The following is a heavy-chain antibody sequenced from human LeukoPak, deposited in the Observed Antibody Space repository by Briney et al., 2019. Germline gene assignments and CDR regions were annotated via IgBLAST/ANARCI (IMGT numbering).Heavy chain of an antibody. CDR1: GCTFTSYD. D-gene: IGHD3-3*01. V-gene: IGHV1-69*06. CDR3: AREVGDYDFWSGYNY. CDR2: IIPIFGTA. J-gene: IGHJ4*02. Sequence: GASVKVSCKASGCTFTSYDISWVRQAPGQGLEWMGGIIPIFGTANYAQKFQGRVTITADKSTSTAYMELSSLRSEDTAVYYCAREVGDYDFWSGYNYWGQGTLVTVSS.